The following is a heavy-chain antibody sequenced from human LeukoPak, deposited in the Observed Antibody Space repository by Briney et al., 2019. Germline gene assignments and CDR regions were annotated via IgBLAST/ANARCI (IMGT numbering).Heavy chain of an antibody. CDR2: IWYDGSNK. J-gene: IGHJ4*02. CDR3: ARAFTSTGYYYVEY. V-gene: IGHV3-33*01. D-gene: IGHD3-22*01. Sequence: GGSLRLSCAASGFTFSSYGMHWVRQAPGKGLEWVAVIWYDGSNKYYADSVKGRFTISRDNSKNTLYLQMNSLRAEDTAVYYCARAFTSTGYYYVEYWGQGTLVTVSS. CDR1: GFTFSSYG.